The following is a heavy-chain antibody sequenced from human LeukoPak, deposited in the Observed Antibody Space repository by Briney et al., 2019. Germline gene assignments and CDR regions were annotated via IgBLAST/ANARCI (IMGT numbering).Heavy chain of an antibody. J-gene: IGHJ4*02. D-gene: IGHD4-17*01. CDR3: ARGIYGDPVVFDS. Sequence: GGTLRLSCAASGFTFSSFNMHWVRQAPGKGLVWVSRLKSDGSTAMYADSVQGRFTISRDNARNTVHLLMSSLTVEDTGVYYCARGIYGDPVVFDSWGQGALVTVSS. CDR2: LKSDGSTA. CDR1: GFTFSSFN. V-gene: IGHV3-74*03.